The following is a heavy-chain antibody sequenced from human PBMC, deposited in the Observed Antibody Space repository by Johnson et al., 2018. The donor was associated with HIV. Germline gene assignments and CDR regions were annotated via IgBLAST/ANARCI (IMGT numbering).Heavy chain of an antibody. J-gene: IGHJ3*01. CDR2: ISWNGGST. V-gene: IGHV3-43D*03. D-gene: IGHD1-26*01. CDR1: GFTFDDYA. CDR3: AKARERWDPLLDAFDD. Sequence: VHLVESGGVVVQPGGSLRLSCAASGFTFDDYAMHWVRQSPGKGLEWVSLISWNGGSTYYVDSVKGRFTISRDNSEDSLYLQMNSLRPEDTALYYCAKARERWDPLLDAFDDWGQGTMVIVSS.